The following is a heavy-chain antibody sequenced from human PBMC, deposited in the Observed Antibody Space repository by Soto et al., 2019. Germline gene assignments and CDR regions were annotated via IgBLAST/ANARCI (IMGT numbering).Heavy chain of an antibody. V-gene: IGHV4-31*03. Sequence: SETLSLTCTVSGGSISSGGYYWSWIRQHPGKGLEWIGYIYYSGSTYYNPSLKSRVTISVDTSKNQFSLKLSSVTAADTAVYYCARVRGSYYYYYYGMDVWGQGTTVTVS. CDR1: GGSISSGGYY. CDR2: IYYSGST. J-gene: IGHJ6*02. CDR3: ARVRGSYYYYYYGMDV. D-gene: IGHD3-16*01.